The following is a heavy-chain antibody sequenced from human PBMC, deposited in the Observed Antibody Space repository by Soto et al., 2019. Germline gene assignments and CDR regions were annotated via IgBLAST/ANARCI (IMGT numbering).Heavy chain of an antibody. D-gene: IGHD2-15*01. CDR2: ISGSGGST. CDR3: ARGYCSGDTCYHIDY. Sequence: GGSLRLSCAASGFTFSSYFMRWVRQAPGKGLEWVSSISGSGGSTYYTDSVKGRFTISRDNSKNTLYLQMNSLRAEDTAVYFCARGYCSGDTCYHIDYWGQGTLVTVSS. J-gene: IGHJ4*02. V-gene: IGHV3-23*01. CDR1: GFTFSSYF.